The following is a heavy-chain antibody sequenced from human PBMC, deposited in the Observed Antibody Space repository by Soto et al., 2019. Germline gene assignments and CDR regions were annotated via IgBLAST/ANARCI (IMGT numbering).Heavy chain of an antibody. CDR1: GFTFTEYY. J-gene: IGHJ4*02. V-gene: IGHV3-11*01. CDR3: ARLGSIAAAGTPDY. Sequence: PGGSLRLSCAASGFTFTEYYMSWFRQTPGKGLEWVSYISTSYTSTYFAESVKGRFSISRDNAENSVYLQMDSLRAEDTGVYYCARLGSIAAAGTPDYWGQGTLVTVSS. CDR2: ISTSYTST. D-gene: IGHD6-13*01.